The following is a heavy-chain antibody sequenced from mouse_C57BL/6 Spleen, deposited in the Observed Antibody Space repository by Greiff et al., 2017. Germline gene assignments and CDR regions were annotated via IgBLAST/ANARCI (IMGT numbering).Heavy chain of an antibody. V-gene: IGHV5-16*01. Sequence: EVKMVESEGGLVQPGSSMKLSCTASGFTFSDYYMAWVRQVPEKGLEWVANINYDGSSTYYLDSLKSRFIISRDNAKNILYLQMSSLKSEDTATYYCARVGYDEYFDVWGTGTTVTVSS. CDR2: INYDGSST. D-gene: IGHD2-2*01. CDR3: ARVGYDEYFDV. J-gene: IGHJ1*03. CDR1: GFTFSDYY.